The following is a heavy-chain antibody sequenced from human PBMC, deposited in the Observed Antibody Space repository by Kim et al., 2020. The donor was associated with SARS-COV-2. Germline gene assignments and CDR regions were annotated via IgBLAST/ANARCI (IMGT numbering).Heavy chain of an antibody. V-gene: IGHV4-4*02. D-gene: IGHD5-18*01. J-gene: IGHJ3*02. CDR3: ACLFESGTAMVPSCHHAFDI. CDR1: GGSISSSNW. Sequence: SETLSLTCAVSGGSISSSNWWSWVRQPPGKGLEWIGEIYHSGSTNYNPSLKSRVTISVDKSKNQFSLKLSSVTAADTAVYYCACLFESGTAMVPSCHHAFDIWGQGTMVTVSS. CDR2: IYHSGST.